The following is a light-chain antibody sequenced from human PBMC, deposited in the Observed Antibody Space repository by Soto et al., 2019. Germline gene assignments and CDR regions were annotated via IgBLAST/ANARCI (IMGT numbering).Light chain of an antibody. V-gene: IGKV1-13*02. J-gene: IGKJ2*01. CDR3: QQFNTFT. CDR1: QGVSSA. Sequence: AIQLTQSPTSLSASVGDRVTITCRASQGVSSALAWYQQRAGKSPKLLIYDASSLEGGVPSRFGGSGSGTDFTLTISSLQPEDFATYYCQQFNTFTFGQGTKLEFK. CDR2: DAS.